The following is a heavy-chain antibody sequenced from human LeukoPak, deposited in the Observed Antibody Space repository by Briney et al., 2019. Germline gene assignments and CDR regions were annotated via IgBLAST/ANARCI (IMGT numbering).Heavy chain of an antibody. CDR1: GFTFSSYA. Sequence: GGSLRLSCAASGFTFSSYAMSWVRQAPGKGLEWVSSISGNGGSTYYAVSVQGRFTISRDNSKNTLYLQMNSLKVEDTAVHYCAKNRWAARIIIDAFDIWGQGTMVTVSS. CDR2: ISGNGGST. D-gene: IGHD6-6*01. V-gene: IGHV3-23*01. J-gene: IGHJ3*02. CDR3: AKNRWAARIIIDAFDI.